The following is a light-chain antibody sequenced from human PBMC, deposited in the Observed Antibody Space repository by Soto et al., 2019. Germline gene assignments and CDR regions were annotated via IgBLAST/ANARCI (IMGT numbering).Light chain of an antibody. CDR3: QQDYNLPFT. CDR1: QSVSSSY. Sequence: EIVMTQSPATLSLSPGERATLSCRASQSVSSSYLSWYQQKPGQAPRILIYGASTRATGIPARFSGSGSGTDFTLTISSLQPEDFAVYYCQQDYNLPFTFGPGTKVDIK. V-gene: IGKV3D-7*01. J-gene: IGKJ3*01. CDR2: GAS.